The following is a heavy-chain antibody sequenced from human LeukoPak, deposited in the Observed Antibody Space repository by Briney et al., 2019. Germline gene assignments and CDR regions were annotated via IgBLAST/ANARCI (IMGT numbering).Heavy chain of an antibody. J-gene: IGHJ3*02. CDR2: IKSKTDGGTT. D-gene: IGHD2-2*01. CDR3: TTGVVVPAAMAFDI. CDR1: GFTFSNAW. Sequence: GGSLRLSCAASGFTFSNAWMSWVRQAPGKGLEWVGCIKSKTDGGTTDYAAPVKGRFTISRDDSKNTLYLQMNSLKTEDTAVYYCTTGVVVPAAMAFDIWGQGTMVTASS. V-gene: IGHV3-15*01.